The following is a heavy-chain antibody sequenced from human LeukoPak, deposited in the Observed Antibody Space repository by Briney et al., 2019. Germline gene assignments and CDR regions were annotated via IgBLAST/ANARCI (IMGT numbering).Heavy chain of an antibody. V-gene: IGHV3-23*01. CDR3: ATDVGYDSSGYYLRSPAHWFDP. CDR1: GFTFSSYA. J-gene: IGHJ5*02. CDR2: ISGSGGST. Sequence: GGSLRLFCAASGFTFSSYAMSWVRQAPGKGLEWVSAISGSGGSTYYADSVKGRFTISRDNSKNTLYLQMNSLRSEDTAVYYCATDVGYDSSGYYLRSPAHWFDPWGQGTLVTVSS. D-gene: IGHD3-22*01.